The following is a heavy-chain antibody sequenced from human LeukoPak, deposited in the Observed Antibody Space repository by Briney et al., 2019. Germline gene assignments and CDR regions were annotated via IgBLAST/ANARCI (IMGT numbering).Heavy chain of an antibody. V-gene: IGHV3-21*01. J-gene: IGHJ4*02. CDR1: GFTFSSYS. Sequence: GGSLRLSCAASGFTFSSYSMNWVRQAPGKGLEWVSSISSSSSYIYYADSVKGRFTISRDNAKNSLYLQMNSLRAEDTAVYYCARGGYSYGHFDYWGQGGLVSVCS. D-gene: IGHD5-18*01. CDR3: ARGGYSYGHFDY. CDR2: ISSSSSYI.